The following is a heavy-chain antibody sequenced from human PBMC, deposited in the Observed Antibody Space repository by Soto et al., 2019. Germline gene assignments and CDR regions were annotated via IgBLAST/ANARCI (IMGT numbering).Heavy chain of an antibody. Sequence: GGSLRLSCVASGFIFSNFGMHWVRQAPGKGLEWVAVISSDEKIKQYADPVRGRFAISRDNSKNTLYLQMTSLRAEDTAIYYCARGLRSVLDYWGQGTLVTVSS. CDR1: GFIFSNFG. CDR2: ISSDEKIK. J-gene: IGHJ4*02. V-gene: IGHV3-33*01. CDR3: ARGLRSVLDY. D-gene: IGHD6-6*01.